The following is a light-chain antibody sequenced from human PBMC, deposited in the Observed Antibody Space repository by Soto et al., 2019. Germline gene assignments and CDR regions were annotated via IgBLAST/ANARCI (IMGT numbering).Light chain of an antibody. CDR2: EGS. J-gene: IGLJ2*01. CDR1: SSDVGSYNL. Sequence: QSALTQPASVSGSPGQSITISCTGASSDVGSYNLVSWYQQHPGKAPKLMIYEGSKRPSGVSNRFSGSKSGNTASLTISGLKAEDEAVYYCCSYAGSSTFVFGGGTKLTVL. CDR3: CSYAGSSTFV. V-gene: IGLV2-23*03.